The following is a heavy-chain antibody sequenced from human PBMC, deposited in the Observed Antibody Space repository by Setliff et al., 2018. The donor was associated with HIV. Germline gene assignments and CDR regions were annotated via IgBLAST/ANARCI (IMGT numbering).Heavy chain of an antibody. Sequence: SETLSLTCAVYGGSFSGYSWNWIRQPPGKELEWIGEINHSGSTNYNESLKRRLRISVDTSKNQFSLSLNSVTAADTAVYYCARAYRDNVWGSWRQISSWFDSWGQGNLVTVSS. J-gene: IGHJ5*01. D-gene: IGHD3-16*01. CDR1: GGSFSGYS. V-gene: IGHV4-34*01. CDR3: ARAYRDNVWGSWRQISSWFDS. CDR2: INHSGST.